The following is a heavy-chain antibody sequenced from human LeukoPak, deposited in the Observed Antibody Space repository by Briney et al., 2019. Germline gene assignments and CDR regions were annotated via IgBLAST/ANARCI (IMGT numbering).Heavy chain of an antibody. CDR2: IYSGGST. D-gene: IGHD2-15*01. CDR1: GFTVSSNY. V-gene: IGHV3-53*01. Sequence: PGGSLRLSCAASGFTVSSNYMSWVRQAPGKGLEWVSVIYSGGSTYYADSVKGRFTISRDNSKNTLYLQMNSLRAEDTAVYYCAREGVEGYCSGGSCPRFDAFDIWGQGTMVTVSS. CDR3: AREGVEGYCSGGSCPRFDAFDI. J-gene: IGHJ3*02.